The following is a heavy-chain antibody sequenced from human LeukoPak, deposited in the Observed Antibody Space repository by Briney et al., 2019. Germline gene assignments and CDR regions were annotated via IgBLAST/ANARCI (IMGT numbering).Heavy chain of an antibody. J-gene: IGHJ4*02. V-gene: IGHV4-34*01. CDR2: INHSGST. CDR3: ARGLYHNTMVRGVIITPTKGPVRIDY. CDR1: GGSFSGYY. D-gene: IGHD3-10*01. Sequence: PSETLSLTCAVYGGSFSGYYWSWIRQPPGKGLEWIGEINHSGSTNYNPSLKSRVTISVDTSKNQFSLKLSSVTAADTAVYYCARGLYHNTMVRGVIITPTKGPVRIDYWGQGTLVTVSS.